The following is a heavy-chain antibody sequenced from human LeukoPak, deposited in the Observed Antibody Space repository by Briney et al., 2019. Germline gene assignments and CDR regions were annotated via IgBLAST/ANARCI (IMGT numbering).Heavy chain of an antibody. D-gene: IGHD5-18*01. CDR1: GGSISSSSTY. V-gene: IGHV4-39*01. CDR3: VSPRGFSYGYFDY. CDR2: IYYSKNT. Sequence: SETLSLTCTVSGGSISSSSTYWGWIRQPPGKGLEWIGSIYYSKNTYYNPSLKSRVTISADTSKNQFSLTLGSVSATDTAVYYCVSPRGFSYGYFDYWGQGTLVTVSS. J-gene: IGHJ4*02.